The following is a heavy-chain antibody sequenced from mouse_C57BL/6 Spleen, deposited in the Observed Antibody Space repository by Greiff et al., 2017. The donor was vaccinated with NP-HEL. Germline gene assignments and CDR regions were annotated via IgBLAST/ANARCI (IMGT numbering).Heavy chain of an antibody. D-gene: IGHD2-5*01. CDR3: ARGSYYSNLDFDY. CDR1: GYTFTSYW. V-gene: IGHV1-72*01. CDR2: IDPNSGGT. J-gene: IGHJ2*01. Sequence: QVQLQQPGAELVKPGASVKLSCKASGYTFTSYWMHWVKQRPGRGLEWIGRIDPNSGGTKYNEKFKSKATLTVDKPSSTAYMQLSSLTSEDSAVYCYARGSYYSNLDFDYWGNGATLTVSS.